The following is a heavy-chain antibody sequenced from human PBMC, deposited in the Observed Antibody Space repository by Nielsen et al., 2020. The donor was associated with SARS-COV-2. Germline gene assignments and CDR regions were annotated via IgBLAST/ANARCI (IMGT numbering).Heavy chain of an antibody. CDR1: GYTFTSYA. CDR2: INAGNGNT. V-gene: IGHV1-3*01. J-gene: IGHJ4*02. D-gene: IGHD6-13*01. Sequence: ASVKVSCKASGYTFTSYAMHWVRQAPGQRLEWMGWINAGNGNTKYSQKFQGRVTMTRDTSTSTVYMELSSLRSEDTAVYYCARYSSSWYFDYWGQGTLVTVSS. CDR3: ARYSSSWYFDY.